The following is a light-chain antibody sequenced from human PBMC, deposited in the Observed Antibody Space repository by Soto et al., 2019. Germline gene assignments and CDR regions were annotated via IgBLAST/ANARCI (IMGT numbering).Light chain of an antibody. Sequence: QSVLTQPPSVSGAPGQRVTISCTGSSSNIGAGYDVHWYQHLPGAAPKLLIYRNNNRPSGVPDRFSGSKSGTSASLAITGLQAEDEADYYCQSYDSSLNVVFGGGTKLTVL. CDR1: SSNIGAGYD. CDR3: QSYDSSLNVV. V-gene: IGLV1-40*01. CDR2: RNN. J-gene: IGLJ2*01.